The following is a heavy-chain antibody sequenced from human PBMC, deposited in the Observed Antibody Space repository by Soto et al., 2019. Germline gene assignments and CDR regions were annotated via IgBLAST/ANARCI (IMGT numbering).Heavy chain of an antibody. J-gene: IGHJ6*03. V-gene: IGHV3-21*01. CDR2: ISGGGEYV. CDR1: GFTFSNYG. D-gene: IGHD6-13*01. Sequence: PGGSLRLSCAASGFTFSNYGMNWARQSPGKGLEWVSSISGGGEYVGYADSLKGRLTISRDNAKKSLYLQLNSLTADDTAVYYCATDGAAGAAMGVWGKGTTVTVSS. CDR3: ATDGAAGAAMGV.